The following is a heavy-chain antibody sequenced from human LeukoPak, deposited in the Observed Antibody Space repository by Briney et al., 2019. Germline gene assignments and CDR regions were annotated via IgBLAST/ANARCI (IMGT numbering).Heavy chain of an antibody. CDR2: ISGGGDRT. CDR3: AKGWHISSWYGRFDP. J-gene: IGHJ5*02. CDR1: GFSFSSYA. V-gene: IGHV3-23*01. D-gene: IGHD6-13*01. Sequence: GGSLRLSCATSGFSFSSYAMSWVRQAPGKGLEWVSGISGGGDRTSYAQSVKGRFTISRDNFKNMLYLQMNSLRAEDTAVYYCAKGWHISSWYGRFDPWGQGTLVTVSS.